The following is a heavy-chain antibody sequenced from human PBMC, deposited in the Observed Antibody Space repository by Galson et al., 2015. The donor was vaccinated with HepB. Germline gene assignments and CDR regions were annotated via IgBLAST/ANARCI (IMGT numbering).Heavy chain of an antibody. CDR2: IDAGNGNT. V-gene: IGHV1-3*01. CDR1: GYTFTSYA. D-gene: IGHD6-19*01. CDR3: ARVGAVAGHFDY. Sequence: SVKVSCKASGYTFTSYAMHWVRQAPGQRLEWMGWIDAGNGNTKYSQKFQGRVTITRDTSASTAYMELSSLRSEDTAVYYCARVGAVAGHFDYWGQGTLVTVSS. J-gene: IGHJ4*02.